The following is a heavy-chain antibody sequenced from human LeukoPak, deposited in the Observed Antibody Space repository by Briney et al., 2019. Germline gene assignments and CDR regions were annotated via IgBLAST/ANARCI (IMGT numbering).Heavy chain of an antibody. CDR2: IKQDGSEK. CDR3: ARDINWNDLDF. CDR1: GFTFSSYW. Sequence: PGGSLRLSCAASGFTFSSYWMNWVRQAPGKGLEWVANIKQDGSEKYYVDSVKGRFTISRDNAKNSLYLQMNSLRAEDTAMYYCARDINWNDLDFWGQGSLVTVSS. V-gene: IGHV3-7*05. J-gene: IGHJ4*02. D-gene: IGHD1-20*01.